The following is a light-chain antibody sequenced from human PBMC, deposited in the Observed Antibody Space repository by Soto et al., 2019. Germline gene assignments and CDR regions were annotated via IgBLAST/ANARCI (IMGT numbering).Light chain of an antibody. CDR1: ENVSNNY. V-gene: IGKV3-20*01. CDR2: GFS. Sequence: EVVLTQSPGTLSLSPGARATLSCRASENVSNNYLAWYQQNSGQAPRLLIFGFSARAAGIPDRFSGSVSGTDFXXXISGLEPEDFAWYFCQQYGSSPPYTFGRGPSWRS. J-gene: IGKJ2*01. CDR3: QQYGSSPPYT.